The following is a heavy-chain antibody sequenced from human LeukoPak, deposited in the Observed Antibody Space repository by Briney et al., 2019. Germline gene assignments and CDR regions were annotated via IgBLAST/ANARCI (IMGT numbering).Heavy chain of an antibody. J-gene: IGHJ4*02. V-gene: IGHV4-59*12. Sequence: SETLSLTCTVSGGSISSYYWSWIRQPPGKGLEWIGYIYYSGSTNYNPSLKSRVTISVDRSKNQFSLKLSSVTAADTAVYYCARVGEGYSYVGTFDYWGQGTLVTVSS. CDR2: IYYSGST. CDR1: GGSISSYY. CDR3: ARVGEGYSYVGTFDY. D-gene: IGHD5-18*01.